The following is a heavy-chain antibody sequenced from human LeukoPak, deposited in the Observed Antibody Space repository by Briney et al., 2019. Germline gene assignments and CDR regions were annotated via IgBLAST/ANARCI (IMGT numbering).Heavy chain of an antibody. CDR1: GYSISSGYY. J-gene: IGHJ4*02. CDR3: ARDPSSHYDFWSGSPSYYFDY. D-gene: IGHD3-3*01. V-gene: IGHV4-38-2*02. Sequence: SETLSLTCSVSGYSISSGYYWAWIRQPPGKGLELIGTIYHSGSPYYNPSLKSRVTISIDTSKNQFSLKLSSVTAADTAVYYCARDPSSHYDFWSGSPSYYFDYWGQGTLVTVSS. CDR2: IYHSGSP.